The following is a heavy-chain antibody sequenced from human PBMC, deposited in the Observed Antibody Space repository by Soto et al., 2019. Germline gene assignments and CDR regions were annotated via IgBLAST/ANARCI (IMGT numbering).Heavy chain of an antibody. CDR1: GGTFSSYT. CDR3: AVSYYDILTGYPTSERTNWFDP. V-gene: IGHV1-69*02. J-gene: IGHJ5*02. D-gene: IGHD3-9*01. Sequence: QVQLVQSGAEVKKPGSSVKVSCKASGGTFSSYTISWVRQAPGQGLEWMGRIIPILGIANYAQKFQGRVTITADKSTSTAYMKLSSLRSEDTAVYYCAVSYYDILTGYPTSERTNWFDPWGQGTLVTVSS. CDR2: IIPILGIA.